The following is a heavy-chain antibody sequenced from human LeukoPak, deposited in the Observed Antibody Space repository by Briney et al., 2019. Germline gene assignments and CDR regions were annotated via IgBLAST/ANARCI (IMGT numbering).Heavy chain of an antibody. J-gene: IGHJ4*02. CDR2: INPNSGGT. CDR1: GYTFTGYY. CDR3: ARGNYDILTGYFVY. D-gene: IGHD3-9*01. V-gene: IGHV1-2*04. Sequence: ASVKVSCKASGYTFTGYYMYWVRQAPGQGLEWMGWINPNSGGTNYAQKFQGWVTMTRGTSISTAYMELSRLRSDDTAVYYCARGNYDILTGYFVYWGQGTLVTVSS.